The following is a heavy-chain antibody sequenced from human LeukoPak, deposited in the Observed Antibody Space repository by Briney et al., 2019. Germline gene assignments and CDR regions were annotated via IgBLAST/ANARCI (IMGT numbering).Heavy chain of an antibody. CDR2: IYPGDSDT. D-gene: IGHD6-19*01. V-gene: IGHV5-51*01. CDR1: GYSFTSYW. J-gene: IGHJ4*02. CDR3: ARHGGLRGYSSGWDY. Sequence: GESLKISCKGSGYSFTSYWIGWVRQMPGKGLEWMGIIYPGDSDTRYSPSFQGQVTISADKSISTAYLQWSSLKASDTAMYYCARHGGLRGYSSGWDYWGQGTLVTVSS.